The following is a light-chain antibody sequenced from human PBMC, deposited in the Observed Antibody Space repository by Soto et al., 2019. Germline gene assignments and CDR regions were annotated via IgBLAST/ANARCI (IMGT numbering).Light chain of an antibody. CDR3: QQYNSYPLT. CDR1: HSVRSS. J-gene: IGKJ4*01. Sequence: EIVMTQSPATLSVSPGERATLSCRASHSVRSSLAWYQQKPGQAPRLLIHGASTRATGIPGRFSGSGSGTEFSLTISNLQPEDFTTYYCQQYNSYPLTFGGGTKVEFK. CDR2: GAS. V-gene: IGKV3-15*01.